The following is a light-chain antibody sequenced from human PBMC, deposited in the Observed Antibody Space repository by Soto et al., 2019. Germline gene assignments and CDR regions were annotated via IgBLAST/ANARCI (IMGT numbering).Light chain of an antibody. J-gene: IGKJ1*01. CDR3: QQYNSYSRT. CDR1: QSISSW. Sequence: DIQMTQSPSTLSASVGDRVTITCRASQSISSWLAWYQQKPGKAPKLLIYKASSLESGVPSRFSGSGFGTEFTLTISSLQPDDFATYYCQQYNSYSRTCGQGTKVEIK. CDR2: KAS. V-gene: IGKV1-5*03.